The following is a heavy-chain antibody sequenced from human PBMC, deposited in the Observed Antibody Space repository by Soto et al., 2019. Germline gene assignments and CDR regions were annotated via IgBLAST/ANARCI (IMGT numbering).Heavy chain of an antibody. CDR2: INSDGSST. CDR3: ARDRSDAFDV. J-gene: IGHJ3*01. Sequence: EVQLVESGGGLVQPGGSLRLSCAASGFTFSTSWMHWVRQAPGKGLVWVSHINSDGSSTTYADSVKGRFTISRDNAKNTLYLQMNSLRAEDTAVYFCARDRSDAFDVWGQGTMVTVSS. CDR1: GFTFSTSW. V-gene: IGHV3-74*01.